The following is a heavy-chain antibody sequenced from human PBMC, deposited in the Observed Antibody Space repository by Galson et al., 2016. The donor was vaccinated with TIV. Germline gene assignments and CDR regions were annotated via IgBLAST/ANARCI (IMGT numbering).Heavy chain of an antibody. J-gene: IGHJ3*01. CDR1: GFSFRNFV. Sequence: SLRLSCAVSGFSFRNFVMSWVRLAPGKGLEWVSSVSLSGSHTYYADSVKGRFTISRDNSRYTLSLHLNDLRAGYTAIYYCAKVGRSGDYSWDAFDVWGQGTVVTVFS. D-gene: IGHD3-3*01. CDR2: VSLSGSHT. V-gene: IGHV3-23*01. CDR3: AKVGRSGDYSWDAFDV.